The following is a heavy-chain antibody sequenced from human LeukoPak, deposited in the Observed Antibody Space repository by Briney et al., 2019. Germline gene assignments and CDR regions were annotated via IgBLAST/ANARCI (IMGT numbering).Heavy chain of an antibody. CDR2: IRYDGSNK. CDR3: AKDLDSVGSKDLYYFDY. Sequence: GGSLRLSCAASGFTYSSYGMHWVRQAPGKGLEWVAFIRYDGSNKYYADSVKGRFTISRDNSKNTLYLQMNSLRAEDTAVYYCAKDLDSVGSKDLYYFDYWGQGTLVTLSS. V-gene: IGHV3-30*02. CDR1: GFTYSSYG. D-gene: IGHD1-26*01. J-gene: IGHJ4*02.